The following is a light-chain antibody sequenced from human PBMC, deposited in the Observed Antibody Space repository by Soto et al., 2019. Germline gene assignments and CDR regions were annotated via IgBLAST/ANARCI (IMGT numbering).Light chain of an antibody. Sequence: DIQMTQSPSTLSASVGDRVTITCRASPSISSWLAWYQQKPGKAPKLLIYDASSLESGVPSRFSGSGSGTEFTLTISSLQPDDFATYYCQQYNSYSLRTFGQGTKVEIK. CDR1: PSISSW. J-gene: IGKJ1*01. CDR3: QQYNSYSLRT. V-gene: IGKV1-5*01. CDR2: DAS.